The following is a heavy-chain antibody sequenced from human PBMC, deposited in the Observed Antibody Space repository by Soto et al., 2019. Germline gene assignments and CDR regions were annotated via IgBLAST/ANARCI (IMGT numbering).Heavy chain of an antibody. CDR1: GFTVSSNY. V-gene: IGHV3-53*02. CDR2: IYSGSTT. CDR3: ARVRGNYDIFTGYSLYYFDY. J-gene: IGHJ4*02. Sequence: EVQLVETGGGLIQPGGSLRLSCAASGFTVSSNYMSWVRQAPGKGLEWVSIIYSGSTTYYEDSVKGRFTISRDTAKNTLYLQMNSLSAEDTAVYYCARVRGNYDIFTGYSLYYFDYWGQGTLVTVSS. D-gene: IGHD3-9*01.